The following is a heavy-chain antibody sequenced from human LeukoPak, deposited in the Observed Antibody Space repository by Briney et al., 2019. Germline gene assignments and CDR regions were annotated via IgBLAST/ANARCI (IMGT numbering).Heavy chain of an antibody. V-gene: IGHV4-59*01. CDR1: GGSISTYY. Sequence: PSETLSLTCTVSGGSISTYYWSWIRQPPGKGLEWIGYTYYSGSTNYNPSLKSRVTISVDTSKNQFSLKLSSVTAADTAVYYCARVADSSSWYVGWFDPWGQGTLVTVSS. CDR3: ARVADSSSWYVGWFDP. CDR2: TYYSGST. D-gene: IGHD6-13*01. J-gene: IGHJ5*02.